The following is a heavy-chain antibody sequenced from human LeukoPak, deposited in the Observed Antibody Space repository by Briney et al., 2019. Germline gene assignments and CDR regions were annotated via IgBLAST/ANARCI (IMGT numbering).Heavy chain of an antibody. D-gene: IGHD5-18*01. CDR2: IYYSGST. V-gene: IGHV4-59*01. Sequence: KASETLSLTCTVSGGSISSYYWSWIRQPPGKGLEWIGYIYYSGSTNYNPSLKSRVTISVDTSKNQFSLKLSSVTAADTAVYYCARGEIQLWLLVGAFDIWAQGTMVTVSS. CDR3: ARGEIQLWLLVGAFDI. CDR1: GGSISSYY. J-gene: IGHJ3*02.